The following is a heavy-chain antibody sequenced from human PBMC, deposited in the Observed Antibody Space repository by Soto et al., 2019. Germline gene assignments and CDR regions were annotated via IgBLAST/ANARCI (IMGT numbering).Heavy chain of an antibody. CDR1: GFTFSSYA. CDR3: AKVSGYSGGYYGDRIDY. CDR2: IGGSGGST. V-gene: IGHV3-23*01. D-gene: IGHD3-22*01. Sequence: EVQLLESGGGLVQPGGSLRLSCAASGFTFSSYAMSWVRQAPGKGLEWVSVIGGSGGSTYYADSVKGRFTVSRDNSKKTMSLQMNSLRAEDTAVYYCAKVSGYSGGYYGDRIDYWGQGTLVTVSS. J-gene: IGHJ4*02.